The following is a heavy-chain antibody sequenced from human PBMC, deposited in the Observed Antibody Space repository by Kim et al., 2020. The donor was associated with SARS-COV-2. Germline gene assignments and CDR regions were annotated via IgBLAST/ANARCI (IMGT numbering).Heavy chain of an antibody. V-gene: IGHV4-34*01. J-gene: IGHJ6*02. CDR3: ARGNLRIAARRGVLMDV. D-gene: IGHD6-6*01. Sequence: SETLSLTCAVYGGSFSGYYWSWIRQPPGKGLEWIGEINHSGSTNYNPSLKSRVTISVDTSKNQFSLKLSSVTAADTAVYYCARGNLRIAARRGVLMDVWGQGTTVTVSS. CDR1: GGSFSGYY. CDR2: INHSGST.